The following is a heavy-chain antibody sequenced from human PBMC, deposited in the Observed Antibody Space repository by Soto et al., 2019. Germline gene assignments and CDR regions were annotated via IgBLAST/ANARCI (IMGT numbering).Heavy chain of an antibody. CDR1: GGSISSYY. D-gene: IGHD2-2*01. V-gene: IGHV4-59*01. J-gene: IGHJ4*02. CDR2: IYYSGST. Sequence: PSETLSLTCTVSGGSISSYYWSWIRQPPGKGLEWIGYIYYSGSTNYNPSLKSRVTISVDTSKNQFSLKLSSVTAADTAVYYCARGRYCISTSCSHFDYWGQGTLVTVSS. CDR3: ARGRYCISTSCSHFDY.